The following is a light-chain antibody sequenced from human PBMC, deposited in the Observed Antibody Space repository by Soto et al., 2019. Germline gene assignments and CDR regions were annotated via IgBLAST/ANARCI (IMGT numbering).Light chain of an antibody. J-gene: IGLJ1*01. Sequence: SYERTQPPSVSVAPGQTATITCGGDNIGDKSVHWYQQKPGQAPVLVVYDDYDRPSGIPERFSGSNSGNTATLTIRRVEAGDEADYYCQVWDSSSDHYVFGTGTKVTVL. CDR2: DDY. V-gene: IGLV3-21*02. CDR3: QVWDSSSDHYV. CDR1: NIGDKS.